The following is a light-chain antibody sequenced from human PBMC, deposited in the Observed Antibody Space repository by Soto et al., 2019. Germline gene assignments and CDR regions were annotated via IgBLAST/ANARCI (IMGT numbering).Light chain of an antibody. V-gene: IGKV2-24*01. J-gene: IGKJ4*01. CDR1: ERLVDSTGNTY. Sequence: DIMLIQTPLSSPVTLGQSASISCRSSERLVDSTGNTYLSWLQQRPGQPPRLLIYEISKRFSGVPDRFSGSGTGTDFTLKISRVEAEDVGVYYCMQDTQYPITFGGGTKVDI. CDR2: EIS. CDR3: MQDTQYPIT.